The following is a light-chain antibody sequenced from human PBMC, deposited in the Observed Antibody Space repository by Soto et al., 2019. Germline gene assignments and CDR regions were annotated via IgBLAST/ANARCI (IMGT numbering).Light chain of an antibody. CDR3: SSYTSSSTPYV. Sequence: QSALTQPASVSGSPGQSITISCTGTSSDVGGYNYVCWYQQHPGKAPKLMIYEVSNRPSGVSNRFSGSKSGNTASLTISGLQAEDEDDYYCSSYTSSSTPYVFGTGTKVTVL. CDR2: EVS. J-gene: IGLJ1*01. V-gene: IGLV2-14*01. CDR1: SSDVGGYNY.